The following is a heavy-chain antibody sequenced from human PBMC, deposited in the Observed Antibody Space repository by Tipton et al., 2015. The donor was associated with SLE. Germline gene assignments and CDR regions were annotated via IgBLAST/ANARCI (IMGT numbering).Heavy chain of an antibody. CDR2: ISYDGSNK. CDR3: ARSLSLPWSLDY. Sequence: SLRLSCAASGFTFSNYAMHWVRQAPGKGLEWVAVISYDGSNKYYADSVKGRFTISRDNSKNMLYLQMNSLRAEDTAVYYCARSLSLPWSLDYWGQGTLVTVSS. CDR1: GFTFSNYA. V-gene: IGHV3-30*04. J-gene: IGHJ4*02.